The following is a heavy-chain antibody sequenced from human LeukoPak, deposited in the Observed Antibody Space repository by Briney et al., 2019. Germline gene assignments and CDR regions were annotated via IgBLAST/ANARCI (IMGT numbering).Heavy chain of an antibody. Sequence: PGGSLRLSCAASGFTFSSYGMHWVRQAPGKGLEWVAVISYDGSNKYYADSVKGRFTISRDNSKNTLYLQMNSLRAEDTAVYYCAKDAGSGWYLNYFDYWGQGTLVTVSS. J-gene: IGHJ4*02. D-gene: IGHD6-19*01. CDR2: ISYDGSNK. V-gene: IGHV3-30*18. CDR3: AKDAGSGWYLNYFDY. CDR1: GFTFSSYG.